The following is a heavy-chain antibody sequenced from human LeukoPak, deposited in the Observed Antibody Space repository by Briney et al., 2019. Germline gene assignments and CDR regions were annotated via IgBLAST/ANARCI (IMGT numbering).Heavy chain of an antibody. J-gene: IGHJ3*02. D-gene: IGHD3-10*01. CDR3: ARVVGSGSYYNKAFDI. CDR1: GGSISSGGYS. Sequence: SETLSLTCAVSGGSISSGGYSWSWIRQPPGKGLEWIGYIYHSGSTYYNPSLKSRVTISVDRSKNQFSLKLSSVTAADTAVYYCARVVGSGSYYNKAFDIWGQGTMVTVSS. V-gene: IGHV4-30-2*01. CDR2: IYHSGST.